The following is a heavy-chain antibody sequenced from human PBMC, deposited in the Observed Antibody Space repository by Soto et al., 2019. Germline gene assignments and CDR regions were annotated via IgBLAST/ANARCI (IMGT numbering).Heavy chain of an antibody. D-gene: IGHD3-22*01. V-gene: IGHV4-31*03. Sequence: PSETLSLTCTVSAGSISSGGYFWCWIRQHPGKGLEWIGYISFSGSTYYNPSLKSRVTISVDTSKNQFSLKLTSVTAADTAVYYCARGNYYDSSGYLGWFDPWGQGTPVTVSS. CDR3: ARGNYYDSSGYLGWFDP. CDR1: AGSISSGGYF. CDR2: ISFSGST. J-gene: IGHJ5*02.